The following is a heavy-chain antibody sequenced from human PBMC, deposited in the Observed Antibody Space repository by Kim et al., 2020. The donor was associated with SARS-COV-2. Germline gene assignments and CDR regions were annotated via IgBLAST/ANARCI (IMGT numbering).Heavy chain of an antibody. V-gene: IGHV4-31*03. CDR3: ARGGPYTAMYMFDY. CDR2: IYYSGST. CDR1: GGSISSGGYY. J-gene: IGHJ4*02. Sequence: SETLSLTCTVSGGSISSGGYYWSWIRQHPGKGLEWIGYIYYSGSTYYNPSLKSRVTISVDTSKNQFSLKLSSVTAADTAVYYCARGGPYTAMYMFDYWGQGTLVTVSS. D-gene: IGHD5-18*01.